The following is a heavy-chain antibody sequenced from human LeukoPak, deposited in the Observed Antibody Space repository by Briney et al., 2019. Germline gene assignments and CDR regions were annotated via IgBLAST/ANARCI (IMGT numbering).Heavy chain of an antibody. D-gene: IGHD3-9*01. J-gene: IGHJ4*02. CDR1: GFAFSNYV. V-gene: IGHV3-23*01. CDR2: ISGSGGST. Sequence: PGGPLRLSCAASGFAFSNYVMTWVRQAAGKGLEWVSAISGSGGSTYYADSVKGRFAISRDNSKNTLYLQMNSLRAEDTAVYYCAKPSDILTGYTHPYYFDYWGQGTLVTVSS. CDR3: AKPSDILTGYTHPYYFDY.